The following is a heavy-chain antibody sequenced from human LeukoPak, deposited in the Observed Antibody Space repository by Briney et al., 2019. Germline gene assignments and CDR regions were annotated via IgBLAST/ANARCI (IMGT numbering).Heavy chain of an antibody. CDR1: GFTFGDFA. CDR3: SRDIYGDGDY. CDR2: IRSKTYGGTT. D-gene: IGHD4-17*01. J-gene: IGHJ4*02. Sequence: GGSLRLSCTASGFTFGDFAMSWFRQAPGKGLERVGFIRSKTYGGTTEYAASVKGRSTISRHESESILYLQMNSLKIEDTAVYYCSRDIYGDGDYWGQGTLVTVSS. V-gene: IGHV3-49*03.